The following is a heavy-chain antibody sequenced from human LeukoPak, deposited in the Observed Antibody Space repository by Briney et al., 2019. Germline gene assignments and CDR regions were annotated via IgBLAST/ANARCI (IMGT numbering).Heavy chain of an antibody. CDR2: IIPIFGTA. V-gene: IGHV1-69*13. Sequence: RASVKVSCKASGGTFSSYAISWVRQAPGQGLEWMGGIIPIFGTANYAQKFQGRVTITADESTSTAYMELSSLRSEDTAVYYCARGERIAAASFDMWGQGTMVTVSS. D-gene: IGHD6-13*01. J-gene: IGHJ3*02. CDR3: ARGERIAAASFDM. CDR1: GGTFSSYA.